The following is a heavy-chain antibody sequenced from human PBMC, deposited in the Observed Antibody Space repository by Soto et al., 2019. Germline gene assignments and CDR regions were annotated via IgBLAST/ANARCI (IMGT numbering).Heavy chain of an antibody. J-gene: IGHJ6*02. CDR3: ARRRGYSYGYVDYYYGMDV. CDR2: IYPGDSDT. Sequence: GASLKISCKGSGYSFTSYWIGWVRQMPGKGLEWMGIIYPGDSDTRYSPSFQGQVTISADKSISTAYLQWSSLKASDTAMYYCARRRGYSYGYVDYYYGMDVWGQGTTVTVSS. D-gene: IGHD5-18*01. CDR1: GYSFTSYW. V-gene: IGHV5-51*01.